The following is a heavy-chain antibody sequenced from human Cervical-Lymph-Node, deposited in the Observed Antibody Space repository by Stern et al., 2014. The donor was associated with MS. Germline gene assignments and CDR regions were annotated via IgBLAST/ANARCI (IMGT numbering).Heavy chain of an antibody. CDR3: ARDFSSTWSWKPGGLDAYGLDV. Sequence: QVQLVESGGGVIQPGRSLRLSWAASGFRFSSYAMHWVRQAPGKGLEGVAATSYDGAQNFYVDSVKGRFTISRDSSRYTLHLQMDSVRPEDTATYYCARDFSSTWSWKPGGLDAYGLDVWGQGTTVIVSS. CDR1: GFRFSSYA. J-gene: IGHJ6*02. D-gene: IGHD6-13*01. V-gene: IGHV3-30*04. CDR2: TSYDGAQN.